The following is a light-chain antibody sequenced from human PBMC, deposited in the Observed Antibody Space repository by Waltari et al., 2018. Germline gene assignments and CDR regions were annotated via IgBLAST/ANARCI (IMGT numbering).Light chain of an antibody. CDR2: DDT. CDR3: QVWDSDGDYVV. Sequence: SYVLTQPPSVSVAPGQTARITCGGSDIGDKRVHWYQHKTGQAPLLVDYDDTDRPSGIPGRISGSNAGYTATLSITRVEAGDEADYYCQVWDSDGDYVVFGGGTKLIVL. V-gene: IGLV3-21*02. CDR1: DIGDKR. J-gene: IGLJ2*01.